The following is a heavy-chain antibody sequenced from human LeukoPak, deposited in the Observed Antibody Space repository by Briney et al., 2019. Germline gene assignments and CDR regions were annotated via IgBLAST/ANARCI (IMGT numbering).Heavy chain of an antibody. J-gene: IGHJ4*02. V-gene: IGHV3-30*18. CDR3: AKESTR. CDR1: GFTFSSYG. D-gene: IGHD2-2*01. CDR2: ISYDGSNK. Sequence: GGSLRLSCAASGFTFSSYGMHWVRQAPGKGLEWVAVISYDGSNKYYADSVKGRFTISRDNSKNTLYLQVNSLRAEDTAVYYCAKESTRWGQGTLVTVSS.